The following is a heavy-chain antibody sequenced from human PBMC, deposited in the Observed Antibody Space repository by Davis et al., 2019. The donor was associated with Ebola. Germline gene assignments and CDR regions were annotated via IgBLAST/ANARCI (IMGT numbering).Heavy chain of an antibody. CDR1: GYTFTSYG. CDR2: ISAYNGNT. J-gene: IGHJ5*02. D-gene: IGHD3-22*01. CDR3: ARDLGGMIEALGWFDP. Sequence: ASVKVSCKASGYTFTSYGISWVRQAPGQGLEWMGWISAYNGNTNYAQKLQGRVTMTTDTSTNTAYMELRSLRSDDTAVYYCARDLGGMIEALGWFDPWGQGTQVTVSS. V-gene: IGHV1-18*04.